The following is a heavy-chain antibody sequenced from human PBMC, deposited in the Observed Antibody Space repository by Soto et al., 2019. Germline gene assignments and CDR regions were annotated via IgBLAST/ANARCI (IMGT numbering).Heavy chain of an antibody. Sequence: SETLSVTCIVSGGSISNYYWSWVRQSPGKGLEWIGYIFYIGTTNYNPSLKSRVTISLDTSKNQFSLKLRSVTAADTAVYYCVRGGGGYGNGAIDYWGQGTLVTVSS. CDR2: IFYIGTT. D-gene: IGHD5-18*01. CDR1: GGSISNYY. J-gene: IGHJ4*02. CDR3: VRGGGGYGNGAIDY. V-gene: IGHV4-59*01.